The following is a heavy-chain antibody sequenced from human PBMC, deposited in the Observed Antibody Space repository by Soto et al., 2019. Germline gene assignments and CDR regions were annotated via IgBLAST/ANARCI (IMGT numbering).Heavy chain of an antibody. CDR2: IYYSGST. CDR3: ASHPNYYDSSGYGPYYIDY. J-gene: IGHJ4*02. D-gene: IGHD3-22*01. Sequence: SETLSLTCTVSGGSISSSSYYWGWIRQPPGKGLEWIGSIYYSGSTYYNPSLKSRVTISVDTSKNQFSLKLSSVTAADTAVYYCASHPNYYDSSGYGPYYIDYWGQGTLVTVSS. V-gene: IGHV4-39*01. CDR1: GGSISSSSYY.